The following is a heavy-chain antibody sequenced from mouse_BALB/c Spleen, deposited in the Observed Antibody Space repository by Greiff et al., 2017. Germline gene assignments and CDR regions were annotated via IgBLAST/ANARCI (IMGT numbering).Heavy chain of an antibody. V-gene: IGHV5-6-5*01. J-gene: IGHJ3*01. D-gene: IGHD1-1*01. CDR1: GFTFSSYA. Sequence: EVQGVESGGGLVKPGGSLKLSCAASGFTFSSYAMSWVRQTPEKRLEWVASISSGGSTYYPDSVKGRFTISRDNARNILYLQMSSLRSEDTAMYYCARGTYGSSPLAWFAYWGQGTLVTVSA. CDR2: ISSGGST. CDR3: ARGTYGSSPLAWFAY.